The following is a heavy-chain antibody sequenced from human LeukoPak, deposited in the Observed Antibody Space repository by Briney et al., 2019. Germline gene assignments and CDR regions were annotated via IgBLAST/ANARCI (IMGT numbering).Heavy chain of an antibody. CDR3: AKDPASGYDFWSGYSYGMDV. V-gene: IGHV3-30*18. D-gene: IGHD3-3*01. Sequence: PGGSLRLSCAASGFTFSSYGMHWVRQAPGKGLEWVAVISYDGSNKYYADSVKGRFTISRDNSKNTLYLQMNSLRAEDTAVYYCAKDPASGYDFWSGYSYGMDVWGQGTTVTVSS. J-gene: IGHJ6*02. CDR2: ISYDGSNK. CDR1: GFTFSSYG.